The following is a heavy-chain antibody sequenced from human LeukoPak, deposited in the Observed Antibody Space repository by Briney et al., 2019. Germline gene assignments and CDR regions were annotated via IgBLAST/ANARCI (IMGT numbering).Heavy chain of an antibody. D-gene: IGHD3-22*01. CDR2: IIPLIGAI. CDR3: VSVKGESGDYDRSHFDY. Sequence: SVKVSCKVSGGAFSSYAASWVRQAPGQGLGWVGGIIPLIGAIKFAQKFQGRVTLSADESTSTAYMDLKKLRSEDTGVYYCVSVKGESGDYDRSHFDYWGQGTLVTVSS. CDR1: GGAFSSYA. J-gene: IGHJ4*02. V-gene: IGHV1-69*13.